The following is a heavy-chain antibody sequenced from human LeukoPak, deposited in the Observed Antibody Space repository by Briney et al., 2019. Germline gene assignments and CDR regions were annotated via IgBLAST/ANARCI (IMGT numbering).Heavy chain of an antibody. D-gene: IGHD4-17*01. V-gene: IGHV4-61*02. J-gene: IGHJ5*02. CDR2: IYTSGST. CDR3: AREAPGAVWFDP. CDR1: GGSISSGSYY. Sequence: SETLSLTCTVSGGSISSGSYYWSWIRQPAGKGLEWIGRIYTSGSTNYNPSLKSRVTISVDTSKNQFSLKLSSVTAADTAVYYCAREAPGAVWFDPWGQGTLVTVSS.